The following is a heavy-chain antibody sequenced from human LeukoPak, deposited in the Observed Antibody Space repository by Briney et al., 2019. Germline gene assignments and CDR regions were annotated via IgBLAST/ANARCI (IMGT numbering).Heavy chain of an antibody. Sequence: KPSETLSLTCTVSGGSISSYYWSWIRQPPGKGLEWIGYIYYSGSTNYNPSLKSRVTISVDTSKNQFSLKLSSVTAADTAVYYCARQSYSSSWYSAQYGWFDPWGQGTLVTVSS. V-gene: IGHV4-59*01. D-gene: IGHD6-13*01. J-gene: IGHJ5*02. CDR2: IYYSGST. CDR1: GGSISSYY. CDR3: ARQSYSSSWYSAQYGWFDP.